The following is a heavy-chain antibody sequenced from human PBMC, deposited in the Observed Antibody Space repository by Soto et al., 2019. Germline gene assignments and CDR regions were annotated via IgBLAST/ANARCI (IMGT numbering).Heavy chain of an antibody. D-gene: IGHD2-2*01. CDR2: IYHSGTS. V-gene: IGHV4-30-2*01. CDR1: GGSISSGGYY. CDR3: ARGRLVPAVNFDY. J-gene: IGHJ4*02. Sequence: SETLSLTCTVSGGSISSGGYYWSWIRQQPGKGLEWIGYIYHSGTSFYNPSLKSRVTISVDSSKNQFSLKVKSVTAADTAVYYCARGRLVPAVNFDYWGLGTLVTVSS.